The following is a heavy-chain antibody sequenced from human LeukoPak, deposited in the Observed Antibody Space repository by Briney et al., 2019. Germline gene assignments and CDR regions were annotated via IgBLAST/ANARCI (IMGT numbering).Heavy chain of an antibody. CDR2: TYYRSKWYN. CDR3: ARDSFGWELLRGDYYYGMDV. J-gene: IGHJ6*02. CDR1: GDSVSSNSAA. V-gene: IGHV6-1*01. Sequence: SQTLSLTCAISGDSVSSNSAAWNWIRQSPSRGLEWLGRTYYRSKWYNDYAVSVKSRITINPDTSKNQFSLQLNSVTPEDTAVYYCARDSFGWELLRGDYYYGMDVWGQGTTVTVSS. D-gene: IGHD1-26*01.